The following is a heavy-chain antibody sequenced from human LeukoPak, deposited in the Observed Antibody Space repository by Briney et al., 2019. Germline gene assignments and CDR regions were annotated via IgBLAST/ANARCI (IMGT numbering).Heavy chain of an antibody. CDR3: ARSGSWGHYYYYGMDV. CDR1: GGSISSYY. D-gene: IGHD6-13*01. CDR2: IYYSGST. V-gene: IGHV4-59*01. Sequence: SETLSLTCTVSGGSISSYYWSWIRQPPGKGLEWIGYIYYSGSTNYNPSLKSRVTISVDTSKNQFSLKLSSVTAADTAVYYCARSGSWGHYYYYGMDVWGQGTTVTVSS. J-gene: IGHJ6*02.